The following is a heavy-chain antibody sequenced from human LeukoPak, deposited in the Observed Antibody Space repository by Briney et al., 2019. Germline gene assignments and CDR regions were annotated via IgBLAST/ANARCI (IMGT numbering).Heavy chain of an antibody. D-gene: IGHD1-26*01. V-gene: IGHV1-46*01. CDR1: GYTFTSYY. J-gene: IGHJ5*02. CDR2: INPTGGST. Sequence: GASVKVSCKAPGYTFTSYYMHWVRQAPGQGLEWMGLINPTGGSTGYAQKFQGRVTTTRDMSTSTDYMELSSLRSEDTAIYYCARDNSVGDNAWWFDPWGQGTLVTVSS. CDR3: ARDNSVGDNAWWFDP.